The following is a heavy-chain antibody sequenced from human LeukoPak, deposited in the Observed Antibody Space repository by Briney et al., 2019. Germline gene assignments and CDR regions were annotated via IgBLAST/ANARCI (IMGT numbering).Heavy chain of an antibody. V-gene: IGHV4-34*01. CDR2: INHSGST. D-gene: IGHD2-8*01. J-gene: IGHJ3*02. CDR1: GGSFSGYY. CDR3: ARIKAVRIDAFDI. Sequence: KPSETLSLTCAVYGGSFSGYYWSWIRQPPGKGLEWIGEINHSGSTNYNPSLKSRVTISVDTSKNQFSLKLSSVTAADTAVYYCARIKAVRIDAFDIWGQGTMVTVSS.